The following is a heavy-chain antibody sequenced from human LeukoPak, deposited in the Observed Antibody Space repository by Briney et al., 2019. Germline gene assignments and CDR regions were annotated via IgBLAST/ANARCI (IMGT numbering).Heavy chain of an antibody. Sequence: ASVKVSCKATGYTFASYGIIWVRQAPGQGLEWMGWINTYNGNTDYTQRLLGRVTMTTDTSTNTAYMELRSLRSDDTAVYYCARDCGAWHHFDYWGQGTLVTVSS. CDR1: GYTFASYG. J-gene: IGHJ4*02. D-gene: IGHD4-17*01. V-gene: IGHV1-18*01. CDR2: INTYNGNT. CDR3: ARDCGAWHHFDY.